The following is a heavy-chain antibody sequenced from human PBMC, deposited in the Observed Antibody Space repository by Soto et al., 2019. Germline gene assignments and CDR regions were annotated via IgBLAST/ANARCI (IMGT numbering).Heavy chain of an antibody. J-gene: IGHJ4*02. CDR2: IYHSGST. CDR3: ARGGRYYYDSSGYLDY. V-gene: IGHV4-30-2*01. D-gene: IGHD3-22*01. Sequence: SETLSLTCAVSGGSISSGGYSWSWIRQPPGKGLEWIGYIYHSGSTYYNPSLKSRVTISVDRSKNQFSLKLSSVTAADTAVYYCARGGRYYYDSSGYLDYWGQGTLVTVAS. CDR1: GGSISSGGYS.